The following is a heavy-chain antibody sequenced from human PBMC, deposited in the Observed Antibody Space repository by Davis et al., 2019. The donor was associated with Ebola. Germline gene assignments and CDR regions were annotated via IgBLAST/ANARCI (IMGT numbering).Heavy chain of an antibody. CDR1: RYTFTRYY. Sequence: ASSVTVSCQASRYTFTRYYIHCVRQPHGQGLEWLGLINPNGGSTSYAQKFQGRVTMTRDTSTSTVYMELSSLRAEDTAVYYCAREGPYVPAASFDYWGQGTLVTVSS. CDR3: AREGPYVPAASFDY. J-gene: IGHJ4*02. D-gene: IGHD2-2*01. CDR2: INPNGGST. V-gene: IGHV1-46*01.